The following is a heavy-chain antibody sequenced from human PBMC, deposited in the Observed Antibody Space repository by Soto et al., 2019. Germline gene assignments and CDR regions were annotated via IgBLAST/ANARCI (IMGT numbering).Heavy chain of an antibody. D-gene: IGHD3-16*01. CDR3: ASTTVWKNAFEI. CDR2: FESGGSI. J-gene: IGHJ3*02. V-gene: IGHV3-53*01. CDR1: GVTVNTNY. Sequence: EVQLVESGGGLIQPGGSLRLSCAASGVTVNTNYMSWVRQSPGKGLEWVSLFESGGSIYYADSVKGRFTISRDSFKNTLSLHMNSLRVEDTAVYYCASTTVWKNAFEIWGQGTLVSVSS.